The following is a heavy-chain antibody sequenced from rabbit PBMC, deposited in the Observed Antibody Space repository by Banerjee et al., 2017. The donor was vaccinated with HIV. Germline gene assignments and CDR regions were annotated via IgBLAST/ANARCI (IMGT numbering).Heavy chain of an antibody. CDR2: IYGGSSGAT. V-gene: IGHV1S40*01. CDR3: ARDLAGVIGWNFDL. J-gene: IGHJ4*01. Sequence: RQAPGKGLEWIACIYGGSSGATDYARRAKGRFTISETSSTTVTLQMTSLAAADTATYFCARDLAGVIGWNFDLWGPGTLVTVS. D-gene: IGHD4-1*01.